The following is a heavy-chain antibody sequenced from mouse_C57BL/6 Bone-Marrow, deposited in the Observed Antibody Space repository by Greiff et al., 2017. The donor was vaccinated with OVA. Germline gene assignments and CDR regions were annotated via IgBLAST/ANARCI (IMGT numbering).Heavy chain of an antibody. J-gene: IGHJ1*03. D-gene: IGHD1-1*01. CDR2: IDPEDGET. CDR1: GFNIKDYY. V-gene: IGHV14-2*01. Sequence: VQLQQSGAELVKPGASVKLSCTASGFNIKDYYMHWVKQRTEQGLEWIGRIDPEDGETKYAPKFQGKATITADTSSNTAYLQISSLTSEDTAVYYCARGTTVVGGYFDVWGTGTTVTVSS. CDR3: ARGTTVVGGYFDV.